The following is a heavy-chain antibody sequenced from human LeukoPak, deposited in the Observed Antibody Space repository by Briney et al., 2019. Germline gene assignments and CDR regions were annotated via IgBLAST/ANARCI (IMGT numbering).Heavy chain of an antibody. J-gene: IGHJ6*03. D-gene: IGHD3-10*01. CDR2: INPSGGST. CDR3: ARDCHMVRGVIITVPQYYMDV. V-gene: IGHV1-46*01. Sequence: ASVKVSCKASGYTFTSYYMHWVRQAPGQGLEWMGIINPSGGSTSYSQKFQGRVTMTRDMSTSTVYMELSSLRSEDTAVYYCARDCHMVRGVIITVPQYYMDVWGKGTTVTVSS. CDR1: GYTFTSYY.